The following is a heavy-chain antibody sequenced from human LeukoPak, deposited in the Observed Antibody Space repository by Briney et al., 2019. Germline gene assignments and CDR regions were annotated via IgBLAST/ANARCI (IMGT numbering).Heavy chain of an antibody. CDR3: ARANLWPSYYFDY. J-gene: IGHJ4*02. CDR1: GGSISSYY. CDR2: IYYSGST. V-gene: IGHV4-59*01. Sequence: SETLSLTCTVSGGSISSYYWNWIRQPPVKGLEWIGYIYYSGSTNYNPSLKSRVTISVDTSKNQFSLKLSSVTAADTAVYYCARANLWPSYYFDYWGQGTLVTVSS. D-gene: IGHD3-10*01.